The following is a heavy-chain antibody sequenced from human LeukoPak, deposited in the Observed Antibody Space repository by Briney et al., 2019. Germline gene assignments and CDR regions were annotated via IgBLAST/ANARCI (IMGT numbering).Heavy chain of an antibody. CDR3: ATSGSYLGDYYYYYGMDV. Sequence: GESLKISCKGSGYSFTSYWISWVRQMPGKGLEWMGRIDPSDSYTNYSPSFQGQVTISADKSISTAYLQWSSLKASDTAMYYCATSGSYLGDYYYYYGMDVWGQGTTVTVSS. D-gene: IGHD1-26*01. J-gene: IGHJ6*02. V-gene: IGHV5-10-1*04. CDR1: GYSFTSYW. CDR2: IDPSDSYT.